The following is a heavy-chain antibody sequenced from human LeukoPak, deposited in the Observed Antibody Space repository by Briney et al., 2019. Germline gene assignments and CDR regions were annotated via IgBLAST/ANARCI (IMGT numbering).Heavy chain of an antibody. J-gene: IGHJ6*03. V-gene: IGHV1-18*01. CDR2: IGAHNGDT. CDR1: GYTFTSYG. CDR3: ARDKETVATYYYYYMDV. Sequence: GASVKVSCKASGYTFTSYGISWVRQAPGQGLECIGWIGAHNGDTSYEEKLQGRVTMTTDTSTSTAYMELRSLRSDDTAVYYCARDKETVATYYYYYMDVWGKGTTVTVSS. D-gene: IGHD6-19*01.